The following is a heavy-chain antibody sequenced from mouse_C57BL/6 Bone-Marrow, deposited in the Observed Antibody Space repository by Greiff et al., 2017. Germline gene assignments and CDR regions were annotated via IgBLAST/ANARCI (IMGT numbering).Heavy chain of an antibody. CDR3: ARMGIYYGYEAWFAY. D-gene: IGHD2-2*01. CDR2: IYPGDGDT. Sequence: QVQLQQSGPELVKPGASVKISCKASGYAFSSSWMNWVKQRPGKGLEWIGRIYPGDGDTNYNGKFKGKATLTADKSSSTAYMQLSSLTSEDSAVYFCARMGIYYGYEAWFAYWGQGTLVTVSA. V-gene: IGHV1-82*01. J-gene: IGHJ3*01. CDR1: GYAFSSSW.